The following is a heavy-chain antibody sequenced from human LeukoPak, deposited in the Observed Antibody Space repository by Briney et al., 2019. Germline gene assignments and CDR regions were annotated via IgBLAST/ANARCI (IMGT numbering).Heavy chain of an antibody. J-gene: IGHJ4*02. CDR3: AKDATFSSGWSSFDY. V-gene: IGHV3-23*01. Sequence: GGSLRLSCAASGFTFSSYAMSWVRQAPGKGLEWVSFITGSGGSTYHADSVKGRFTISRDNSENTLYLQMNSLRAEDTAIYYCAKDATFSSGWSSFDYWGQGTLVTVSS. CDR2: ITGSGGST. CDR1: GFTFSSYA. D-gene: IGHD6-19*01.